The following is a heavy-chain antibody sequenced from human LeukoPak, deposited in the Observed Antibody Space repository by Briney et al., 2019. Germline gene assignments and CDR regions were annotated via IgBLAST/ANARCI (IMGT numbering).Heavy chain of an antibody. CDR1: GFTFSSYS. V-gene: IGHV3-21*01. D-gene: IGHD6-19*01. Sequence: PGGSLRLSCAASGFTFSSYSMNWVRQAPGKGLEWVSSISSSSSYIYYADSVKGRFTISRDNAKNSLYLQMNSLRAEDTAVYYCARGQSLIAVAPHWGQGTLVTVSS. J-gene: IGHJ4*02. CDR3: ARGQSLIAVAPH. CDR2: ISSSSSYI.